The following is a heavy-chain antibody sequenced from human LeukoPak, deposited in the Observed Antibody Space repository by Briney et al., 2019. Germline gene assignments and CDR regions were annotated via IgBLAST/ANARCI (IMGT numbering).Heavy chain of an antibody. CDR3: AKDRHIAVAGIPQYYFDY. CDR2: ISDSGGST. J-gene: IGHJ4*02. Sequence: PGGSLRLSCAASGFTFSSYAMSWVRQAPGKGLEWVSAISDSGGSTYYADSVKGRFTISRDNSKNTLYLQMNSLRAEDAAVYYCAKDRHIAVAGIPQYYFDYWGQGTLVTVSS. D-gene: IGHD6-19*01. V-gene: IGHV3-23*01. CDR1: GFTFSSYA.